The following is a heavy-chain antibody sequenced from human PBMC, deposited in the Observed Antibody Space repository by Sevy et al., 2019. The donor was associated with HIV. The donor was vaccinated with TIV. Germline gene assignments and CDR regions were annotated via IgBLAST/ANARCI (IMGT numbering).Heavy chain of an antibody. CDR3: ARWGRDYYDSSGYYGGFDY. D-gene: IGHD3-22*01. J-gene: IGHJ4*02. CDR1: GFTFSSYA. Sequence: GASLRLSCAASGFTFSSYAMHWVRQAPGKGLEWVAVISYDGSNKYYADSVKGRFTISRDNSKNTLYLQMNSLRAEDTAVYYCARWGRDYYDSSGYYGGFDYWGQGTLVTVSS. CDR2: ISYDGSNK. V-gene: IGHV3-30-3*01.